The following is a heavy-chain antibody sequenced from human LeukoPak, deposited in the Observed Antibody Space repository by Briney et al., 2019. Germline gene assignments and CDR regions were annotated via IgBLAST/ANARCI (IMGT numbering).Heavy chain of an antibody. Sequence: SETLSLTCTVSGGSISSYYWSWIRQPPGKGLEWIGYIYYSGSTNYNPSLKSRVTISVDTSKNQFSLKLSSVTAADTAVYYCARDRNYDILTGYYNGRGTKGFDPWGQGTLVTVSS. J-gene: IGHJ5*02. D-gene: IGHD3-9*01. CDR3: ARDRNYDILTGYYNGRGTKGFDP. CDR1: GGSISSYY. CDR2: IYYSGST. V-gene: IGHV4-59*12.